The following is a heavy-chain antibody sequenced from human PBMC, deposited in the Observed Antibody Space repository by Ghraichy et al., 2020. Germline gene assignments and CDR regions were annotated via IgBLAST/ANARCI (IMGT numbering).Heavy chain of an antibody. Sequence: GGSLRLSCAASGFTFSSYSMNWVRQAPGKGLEWVSSISSSSSYIYYADSGKGRFTISRDNAKNSRYLQMNSLRAEDTAVYYWARESNGIAVAGTKDYYFDYWGQGTLVTVSS. CDR3: ARESNGIAVAGTKDYYFDY. CDR1: GFTFSSYS. J-gene: IGHJ4*02. D-gene: IGHD6-19*01. CDR2: ISSSSSYI. V-gene: IGHV3-21*01.